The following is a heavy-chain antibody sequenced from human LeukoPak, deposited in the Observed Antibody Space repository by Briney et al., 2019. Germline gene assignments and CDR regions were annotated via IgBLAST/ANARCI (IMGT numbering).Heavy chain of an antibody. CDR1: GFTFSVFE. D-gene: IGHD4-17*01. CDR2: ISSTGSWT. CDR3: ARGNGDYAIHPDY. Sequence: GGSLRLSCAASGFTFSVFEMNWVRQAPGKGLEWVSYISSTGSWTYYADSVKGRFTISRDNSKNTLYLLINSLRADDTAVYYCARGNGDYAIHPDYWGQGTLVTVSS. V-gene: IGHV3-48*03. J-gene: IGHJ4*02.